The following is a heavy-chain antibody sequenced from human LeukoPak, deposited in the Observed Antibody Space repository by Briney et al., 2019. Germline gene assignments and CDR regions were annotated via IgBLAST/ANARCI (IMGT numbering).Heavy chain of an antibody. J-gene: IGHJ4*02. CDR2: ISYDGSNK. D-gene: IGHD6-13*01. V-gene: IGHV3-30*18. CDR3: AKDPVVCSSRWNYYCY. Sequence: PRGSLRLSSAASGFTFSSYGTHWVRQAPGKGLEWVAVISYDGSNKYYADSVKGRFTISRDNSKNTLYLQMISLRAEDTAVYYCAKDPVVCSSRWNYYCYWGPGTLVTVSS. CDR1: GFTFSSYG.